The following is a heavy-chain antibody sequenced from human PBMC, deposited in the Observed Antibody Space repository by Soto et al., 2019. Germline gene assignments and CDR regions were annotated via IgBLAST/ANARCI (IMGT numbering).Heavy chain of an antibody. D-gene: IGHD4-17*01. CDR2: INPNGGNT. V-gene: IGHV1-8*01. CDR3: ARWDYGVYARLDY. Sequence: QEQLVQSGTEVKKPGASVKVSCKASGYTLTSHAINSVRQATGQGLEWIGWINPNGGNTGYAQKFQVRVTMTSNTSISTAYMELSSLKSQDTDVYSCARWDYGVYARLDYWGQGTLVNVSS. CDR1: GYTLTSHA. J-gene: IGHJ4*02.